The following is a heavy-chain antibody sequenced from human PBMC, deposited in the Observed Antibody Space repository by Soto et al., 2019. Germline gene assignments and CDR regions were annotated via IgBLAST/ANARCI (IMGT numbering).Heavy chain of an antibody. Sequence: QVQLQESGPGLVKPSETLSLTCTVSGGSISSYYWSWIRQPPGKGLEWIGYIYYSGSTNFNPSLKSRVTISGDTSNNQFYLRLSSVDAADTAVYCCAGGGAPPLLGYWGQGTLVTVSS. J-gene: IGHJ4*02. CDR3: AGGGAPPLLGY. D-gene: IGHD3-10*01. CDR1: GGSISSYY. V-gene: IGHV4-59*08. CDR2: IYYSGST.